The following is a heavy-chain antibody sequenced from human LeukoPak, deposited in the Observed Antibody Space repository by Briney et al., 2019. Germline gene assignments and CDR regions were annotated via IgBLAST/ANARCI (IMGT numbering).Heavy chain of an antibody. CDR2: ISGSGGST. CDR3: AKGKVVPAAVFDY. Sequence: PGGSLRPSCAGSGFTFSSYAMSWVRQAPGKGLEWVSAISGSGGSTYYADSVKGRFTISRDNSKNTLYLQMNSLRAEDTAVYYCAKGKVVPAAVFDYWGQGTLVTVSS. CDR1: GFTFSSYA. V-gene: IGHV3-23*01. J-gene: IGHJ4*02. D-gene: IGHD2-2*01.